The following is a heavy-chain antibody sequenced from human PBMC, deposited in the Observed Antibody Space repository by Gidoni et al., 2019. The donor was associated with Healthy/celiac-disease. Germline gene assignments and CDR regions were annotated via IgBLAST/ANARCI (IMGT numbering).Heavy chain of an antibody. CDR3: ANAYQNLFED. Sequence: QVQLVESGGGVVQPGRSLRLSCAASGFPFNSYVMHWVRQAPGKGLEWVAVISFDGSNIYYADSVKGRFTISRDNSKNTLYLLMNSLGAEDTAVYYCANAYQNLFEDWGQGTLVTVSS. J-gene: IGHJ4*02. CDR2: ISFDGSNI. D-gene: IGHD2-2*01. CDR1: GFPFNSYV. V-gene: IGHV3-30*18.